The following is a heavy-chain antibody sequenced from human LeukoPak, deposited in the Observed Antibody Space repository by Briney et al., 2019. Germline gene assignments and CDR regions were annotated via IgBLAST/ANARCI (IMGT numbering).Heavy chain of an antibody. D-gene: IGHD3-22*01. Sequence: GGSLRLSCAASGFTFSTYTIHWVRQVPGKGLMWVSRINNDGRSITYADSVKGRFTISRDNAKNTLYLQMNSLRAEDTAVYYCARDGGGSSGYYWGLGYWGQGTLVTVSS. CDR3: ARDGGGSSGYYWGLGY. J-gene: IGHJ4*02. CDR1: GFTFSTYT. V-gene: IGHV3-74*01. CDR2: INNDGRSI.